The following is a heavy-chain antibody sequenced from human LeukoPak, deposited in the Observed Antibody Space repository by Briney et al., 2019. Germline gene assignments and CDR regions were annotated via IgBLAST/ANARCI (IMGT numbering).Heavy chain of an antibody. CDR2: ISNDGNNK. CDR3: ARPDDSESFYRANHY. J-gene: IGHJ4*02. CDR1: GFSFNTYP. V-gene: IGHV3-30*04. D-gene: IGHD3-10*01. Sequence: GGSLRLSCAASGFSFNTYPMHWVRQGPGKGLEWVAVISNDGNNKYYADSVKGRFTISRDNSNNTLSLQMNGLRVEDTAVYYCARPDDSESFYRANHYWGRGTLVTVS.